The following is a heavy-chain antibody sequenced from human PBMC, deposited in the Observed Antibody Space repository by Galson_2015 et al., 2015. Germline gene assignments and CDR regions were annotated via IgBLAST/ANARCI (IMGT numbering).Heavy chain of an antibody. CDR1: GFTFSSYA. CDR3: AKDLTPGRPTGYGDYTYYHGMDA. D-gene: IGHD4-17*01. Sequence: SLRLSCAASGFTFSSYAMSWVRQAPGKGLEWVSAISGSGGSTYYADSVKGRFTISRDNSKNTLYLQMNSLRAEDTAVYYCAKDLTPGRPTGYGDYTYYHGMDAWGQGTTVTVSS. V-gene: IGHV3-23*01. J-gene: IGHJ6*02. CDR2: ISGSGGST.